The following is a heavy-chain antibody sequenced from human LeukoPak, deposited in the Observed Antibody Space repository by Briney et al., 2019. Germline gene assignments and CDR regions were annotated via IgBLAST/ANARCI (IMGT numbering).Heavy chain of an antibody. CDR2: IYHSGST. CDR1: GGSISSGGYS. J-gene: IGHJ5*02. D-gene: IGHD3-3*01. Sequence: SETLSLTCAVSGGSISSGGYSWSWIRQPPGKGLEWIGYIYHSGSTYYNPSLKSRVTISVDRSKNQFSLKLSSVTAADTAVYYCARGPAAYDFWSGSRNWFDPWGQEPWSPSPQ. CDR3: ARGPAAYDFWSGSRNWFDP. V-gene: IGHV4-30-2*01.